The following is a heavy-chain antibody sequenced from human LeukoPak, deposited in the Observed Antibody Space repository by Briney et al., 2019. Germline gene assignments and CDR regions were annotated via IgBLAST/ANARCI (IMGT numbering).Heavy chain of an antibody. D-gene: IGHD1-26*01. J-gene: IGHJ6*03. Sequence: GGSLRLSCAASGFTFSDYYMSWIRQAPGKGLEWVSYISSSSTTIHYADSVKGRFTISRDNAKNSLYLQINSLRAEDTAVYYCARDPYSGRYGDYYYYYMDVWGKGTTVTISS. CDR1: GFTFSDYY. V-gene: IGHV3-11*04. CDR2: ISSSSTTI. CDR3: ARDPYSGRYGDYYYYYMDV.